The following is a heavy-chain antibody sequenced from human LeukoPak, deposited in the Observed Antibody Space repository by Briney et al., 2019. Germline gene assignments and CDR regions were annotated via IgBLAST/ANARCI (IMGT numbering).Heavy chain of an antibody. CDR1: GFTLSNYV. CDR2: IAHDGSNK. Sequence: GGSLRLSCAASGFTLSNYVMRWVRQAPGKGLEWVALIAHDGSNKYYADSVKGRFTISRENSKNTVYLQMNSLRPEDTAVYQWNYGSCLDSWGQGTLVTVSS. V-gene: IGHV3-30*03. J-gene: IGHJ1*01. D-gene: IGHD4-17*01. CDR3: NYGSCLDS.